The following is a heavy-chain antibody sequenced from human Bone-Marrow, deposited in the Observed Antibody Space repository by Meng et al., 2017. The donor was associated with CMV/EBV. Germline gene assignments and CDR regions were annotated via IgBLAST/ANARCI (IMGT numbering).Heavy chain of an antibody. CDR1: GYTFTSYD. Sequence: LVQAGAEVKKPGASVKVSCKASGYTFTSYDINSVRQAAGQGLEWMGWMNPNSGNTDYAQKFQGRVTMTRNISKSTAYMDLSSLRSEDTAVYYCATGVADFEYWGQGTLVTVSS. V-gene: IGHV1-8*01. CDR3: ATGVADFEY. J-gene: IGHJ4*02. D-gene: IGHD6-19*01. CDR2: MNPNSGNT.